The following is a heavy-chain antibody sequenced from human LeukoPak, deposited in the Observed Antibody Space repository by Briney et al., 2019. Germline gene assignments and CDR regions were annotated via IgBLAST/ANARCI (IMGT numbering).Heavy chain of an antibody. J-gene: IGHJ3*02. CDR1: GFTFSSYA. V-gene: IGHV3-23*01. D-gene: IGHD5-12*01. Sequence: PGGSLRLSCAASGFTFSSYAMSWVRQAPGKGLEWVSAISGSGGSTYYADSVKGRFTISRDNSKNTLYLQMNSLRAEDTAVYYCAKAGGGSGYDYDAFDIWGQGTMVTVSS. CDR2: ISGSGGST. CDR3: AKAGGGSGYDYDAFDI.